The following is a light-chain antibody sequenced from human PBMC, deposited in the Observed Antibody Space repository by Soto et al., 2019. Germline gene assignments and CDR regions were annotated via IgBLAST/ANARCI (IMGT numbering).Light chain of an antibody. Sequence: QSVLTQPRSVSGSPGQSVNISCSGTNSDVGGYNFVSWYLQHPGKAPKLMLYDVNKRPSGVPDRFSGSKSGNTASLTISGLRAEDEADYYCCSYAGRYTYVFGTGTKGTVL. CDR2: DVN. CDR1: NSDVGGYNF. CDR3: CSYAGRYTYV. J-gene: IGLJ1*01. V-gene: IGLV2-11*01.